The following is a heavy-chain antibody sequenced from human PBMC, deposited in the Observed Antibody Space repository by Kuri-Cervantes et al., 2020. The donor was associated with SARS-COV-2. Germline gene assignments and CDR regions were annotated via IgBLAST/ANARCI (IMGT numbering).Heavy chain of an antibody. Sequence: GESLKILCAASGFSFSNFAINWVRQAPGKGLEWVSLISGNPDLTYYADSVKGRFTISRDNSKNTLYLQMNSLRAEDTAVYYWAKVPISETKYFKHWGQGSLVTVSS. CDR1: GFSFSNFA. CDR2: ISGNPDLT. J-gene: IGHJ1*01. D-gene: IGHD1-1*01. CDR3: AKVPISETKYFKH. V-gene: IGHV3-23*01.